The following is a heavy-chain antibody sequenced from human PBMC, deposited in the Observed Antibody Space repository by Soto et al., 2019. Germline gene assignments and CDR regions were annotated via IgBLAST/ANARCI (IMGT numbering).Heavy chain of an antibody. Sequence: QVKLQESGPGLVKPSETLSLTCTVSGGSIGNSYWSWIRQSPGKGLEWIGYTYYSGSSNYNPSLKSRVSISVDTSKNQFSLKLSSVTAADTAVYYCARHSSSWPIFDYWGQGTLVIVSS. CDR3: ARHSSSWPIFDY. CDR1: GGSIGNSY. CDR2: TYYSGSS. J-gene: IGHJ4*02. V-gene: IGHV4-59*08. D-gene: IGHD6-13*01.